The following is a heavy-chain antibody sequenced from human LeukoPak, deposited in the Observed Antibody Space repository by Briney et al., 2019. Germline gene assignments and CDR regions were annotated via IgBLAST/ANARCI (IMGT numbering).Heavy chain of an antibody. Sequence: TSETLSLTCTVSGGSISSYYWSWIRQPPGKGLEWIGYIYYSGSTNYNPSLKSRVTISVDTSKNQFSLKLSSVTAADTAVYYCATGVVTPFAFDIWGQGTMVTVSS. CDR1: GGSISSYY. CDR2: IYYSGST. D-gene: IGHD4-23*01. V-gene: IGHV4-59*01. CDR3: ATGVVTPFAFDI. J-gene: IGHJ3*02.